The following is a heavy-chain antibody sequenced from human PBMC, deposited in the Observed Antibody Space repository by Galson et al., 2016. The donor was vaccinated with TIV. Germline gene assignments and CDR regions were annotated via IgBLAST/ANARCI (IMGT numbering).Heavy chain of an antibody. V-gene: IGHV1-8*01. D-gene: IGHD3-22*01. J-gene: IGHJ4*02. Sequence: SVKVSCKASGYTFTSFDISWIRQAPGQGLEWMGWVSPSNGNTGYAQKFRGRITMTRHPSTTTDYMELSGLTSEDTAVYYCARGHYYDSSGYSFDFWGQGTLVTVSS. CDR3: ARGHYYDSSGYSFDF. CDR1: GYTFTSFD. CDR2: VSPSNGNT.